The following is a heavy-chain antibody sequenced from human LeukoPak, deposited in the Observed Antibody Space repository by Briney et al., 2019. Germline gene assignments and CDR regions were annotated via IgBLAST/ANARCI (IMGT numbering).Heavy chain of an antibody. Sequence: SETLSLTCAVYGGSFSGYYWSWIRQPPGKGLEWIGEINHSGSTNYNPSLKSRVTISVDTSKNQFSLKLSSVTAADTAVYYCARIAESSGWSRGRYFQHWGQGTLVTVSS. V-gene: IGHV4-34*01. D-gene: IGHD6-19*01. J-gene: IGHJ1*01. CDR2: INHSGST. CDR3: ARIAESSGWSRGRYFQH. CDR1: GGSFSGYY.